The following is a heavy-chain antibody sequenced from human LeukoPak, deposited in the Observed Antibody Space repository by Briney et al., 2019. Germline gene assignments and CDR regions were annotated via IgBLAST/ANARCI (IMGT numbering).Heavy chain of an antibody. CDR3: ARDALAYCGGDCYYGYDAFDI. V-gene: IGHV3-21*01. J-gene: IGHJ3*02. CDR1: GFTFSSYS. CDR2: ISSSSSYI. D-gene: IGHD2-21*02. Sequence: GGSLRLSCAASGFTFSSYSMNWVRQAPGKGLEWVSSISSSSSYIYYADSVKGRFTISRDNAKNSLYLQMNSLRAEDTAVYYCARDALAYCGGDCYYGYDAFDIWGQGTMVTVSS.